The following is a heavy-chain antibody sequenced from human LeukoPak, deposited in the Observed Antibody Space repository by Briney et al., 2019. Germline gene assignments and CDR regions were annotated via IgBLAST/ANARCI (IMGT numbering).Heavy chain of an antibody. CDR3: ARAVRYCSSTSCHNWFDP. CDR2: IYYSGST. CDR1: GVSFSGYY. J-gene: IGHJ5*02. Sequence: KPSETLSLTCAVYGVSFSGYYWSWIRQHPGKGLEWIGYIYYSGSTYYNPSLKSRVTISVDTSKNQFSLKLSSVTAADTAVYYCARAVRYCSSTSCHNWFDPWGQGTLVTVSS. D-gene: IGHD2-2*01. V-gene: IGHV4-31*11.